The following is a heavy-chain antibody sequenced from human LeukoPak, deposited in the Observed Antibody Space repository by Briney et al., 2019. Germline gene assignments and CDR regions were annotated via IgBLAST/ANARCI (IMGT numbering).Heavy chain of an antibody. CDR1: GYTLTELS. CDR2: FDPEDGEA. Sequence: ASVKVSCKVSGYTLTELSMHWVRQAPGKGLEWMGGFDPEDGEAIYAQKFQGRVTMTEDTSTDTAYMELSSQRSEDTAVYYCATLGLTIFGVVIPNWFDPWGQGTLVTVSS. D-gene: IGHD3-3*01. CDR3: ATLGLTIFGVVIPNWFDP. V-gene: IGHV1-24*01. J-gene: IGHJ5*02.